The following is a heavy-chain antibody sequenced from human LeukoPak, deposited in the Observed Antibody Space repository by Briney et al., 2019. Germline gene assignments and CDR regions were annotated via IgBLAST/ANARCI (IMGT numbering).Heavy chain of an antibody. J-gene: IGHJ4*02. D-gene: IGHD5-24*01. CDR1: GFTFSSYA. CDR2: ISGSGGST. Sequence: GGSLRLSCAASGFTFSSYAMSWVRQAPGKGLEWVSAISGSGGSTYYADSVKGRFTISRDNSKNTLYLQMNSLRAEDTAVYYCAKTRHGYKNTVVGYFDYWGQGTLVTVSS. CDR3: AKTRHGYKNTVVGYFDY. V-gene: IGHV3-23*01.